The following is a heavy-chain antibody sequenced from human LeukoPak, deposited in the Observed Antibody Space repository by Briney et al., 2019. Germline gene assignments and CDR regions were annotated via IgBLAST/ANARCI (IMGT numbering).Heavy chain of an antibody. CDR3: ARDRTMVRGVPAFDY. CDR1: GFTVSSNY. V-gene: IGHV3-66*01. CDR2: IYSGGST. J-gene: IGHJ4*02. Sequence: GGSLRLSCAASGFTVSSNYMSWVRRAPGKGLEWVSVIYSGGSTYYADSVKGRFTISRDNSKNTLYLQMNSLRAEDTAVYYCARDRTMVRGVPAFDYWGQGTLATVSS. D-gene: IGHD3-10*01.